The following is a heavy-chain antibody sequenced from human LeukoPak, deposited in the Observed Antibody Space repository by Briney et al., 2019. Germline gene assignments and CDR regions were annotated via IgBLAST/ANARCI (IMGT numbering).Heavy chain of an antibody. J-gene: IGHJ4*02. V-gene: IGHV1-18*01. Sequence: ASVKVSCKASGGTFSNHGFTWVRQAPGQGLEWLGWISAYNGNTNYAQKLQGRVTMTTDTSTSTAYMELRSLRSDDTAVYYCARSRSTLYYYGSGSSGDWGQGTLVTVSS. CDR3: ARSRSTLYYYGSGSSGD. CDR2: ISAYNGNT. D-gene: IGHD3-10*01. CDR1: GGTFSNHG.